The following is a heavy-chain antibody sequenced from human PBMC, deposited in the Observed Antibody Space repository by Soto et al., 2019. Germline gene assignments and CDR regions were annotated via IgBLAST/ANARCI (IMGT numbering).Heavy chain of an antibody. Sequence: GGSHRLSSTASGLTCISYGMHWVRQAPGKGLEWVSVIWYNGSSKYYADSVKGRFTISTDSSKNALYLQMNSLRAEDSAVYYCVREPRYCSGGSCSIMGDAFDIWGQGTMVTVSS. D-gene: IGHD2-15*01. CDR2: IWYNGSSK. J-gene: IGHJ3*02. V-gene: IGHV3-33*01. CDR3: VREPRYCSGGSCSIMGDAFDI. CDR1: GLTCISYG.